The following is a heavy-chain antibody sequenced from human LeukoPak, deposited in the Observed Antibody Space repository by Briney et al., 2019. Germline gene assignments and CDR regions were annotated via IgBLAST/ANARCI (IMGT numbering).Heavy chain of an antibody. CDR3: ARLVGSSWYHEVLLGRDY. J-gene: IGHJ4*02. CDR2: IYYSGNT. CDR1: GYSISSGYY. Sequence: SETLSLTCTVSGYSISSGYYWGWIRPPPGKGLEWIGNIYYSGNTYYNPSLKSRVTISVDTSKNQFSLRLSSVTAADTAVYYCARLVGSSWYHEVLLGRDYWGQGTLVTVSS. V-gene: IGHV4-38-2*02. D-gene: IGHD6-13*01.